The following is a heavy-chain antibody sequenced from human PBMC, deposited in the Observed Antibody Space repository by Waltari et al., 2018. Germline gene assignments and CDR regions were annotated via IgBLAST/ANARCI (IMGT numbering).Heavy chain of an antibody. J-gene: IGHJ3*02. D-gene: IGHD3-22*01. V-gene: IGHV4-4*07. CDR3: ARGVFDSSGYYLNDAFDI. Sequence: QVQLQESGPGLVKPSETLSLTCTVSGGSISSYYWSWIRQPAGKGLEWIGRIYTSGSTNYNPSLKSRVTMSVDTSKNQFSLKLSSVTAADTAVYYCARGVFDSSGYYLNDAFDIWGQGTMVTVSS. CDR2: IYTSGST. CDR1: GGSISSYY.